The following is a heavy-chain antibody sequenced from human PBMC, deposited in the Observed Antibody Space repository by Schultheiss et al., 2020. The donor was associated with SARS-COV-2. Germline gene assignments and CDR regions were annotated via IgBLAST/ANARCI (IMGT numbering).Heavy chain of an antibody. J-gene: IGHJ6*02. CDR1: GYTFTGYY. CDR2: INPNSGGT. V-gene: IGHV1-2*02. Sequence: ASVKVSCKASGYTFTGYYMHWVRQAPGQGLEWMGWINPNSGGTNYAQKFQGRVTITADESTSTAYMELSSLRSDDTAVYYCAIRITMIGTAPHYYGMDVWGQGTTVTGS. CDR3: AIRITMIGTAPHYYGMDV. D-gene: IGHD3-22*01.